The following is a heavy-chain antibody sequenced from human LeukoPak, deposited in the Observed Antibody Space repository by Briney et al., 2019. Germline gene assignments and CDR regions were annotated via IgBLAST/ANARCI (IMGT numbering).Heavy chain of an antibody. Sequence: GGSLRLSCAASGFTFSSYWMHWVRQAPGKGLVWVSRINSDGINTSYADSVKGRFTISRDNAKNTLNLQMNSLRAEDTAVYYCVRADGNYGYVFDFWGQGTPVTVSS. D-gene: IGHD5-18*01. V-gene: IGHV3-74*01. CDR1: GFTFSSYW. CDR2: INSDGINT. CDR3: VRADGNYGYVFDF. J-gene: IGHJ4*02.